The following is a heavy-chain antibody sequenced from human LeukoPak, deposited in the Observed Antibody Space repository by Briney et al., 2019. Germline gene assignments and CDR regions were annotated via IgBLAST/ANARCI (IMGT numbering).Heavy chain of an antibody. Sequence: GGSLRLSCAASGFTFSSYWMHWVRQVPGKGLVWVARINPGGSSITYADSVKGRFTISRDNAKNTLYLQMDSLGAEDTGVYYCARRNQADDYWGQGTLVTVSS. V-gene: IGHV3-74*01. CDR3: ARRNQADDY. J-gene: IGHJ4*02. CDR1: GFTFSSYW. D-gene: IGHD1-14*01. CDR2: INPGGSSI.